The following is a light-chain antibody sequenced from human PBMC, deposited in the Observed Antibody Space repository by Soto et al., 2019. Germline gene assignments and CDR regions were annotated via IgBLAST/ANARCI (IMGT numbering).Light chain of an antibody. CDR1: QSVSRF. Sequence: EIVLTQSPATLSLSPGERATLSCRASQSVSRFLAWYQQKPGQAPRLLIHDASNRATGIPARFSGSGSGTDFTLTISSLEPEDFAVYYCQQRSTWPTFGQGTKVDNK. J-gene: IGKJ1*01. V-gene: IGKV3-11*01. CDR3: QQRSTWPT. CDR2: DAS.